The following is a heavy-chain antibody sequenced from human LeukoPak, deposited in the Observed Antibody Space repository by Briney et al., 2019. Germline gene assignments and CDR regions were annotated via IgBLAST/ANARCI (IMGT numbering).Heavy chain of an antibody. V-gene: IGHV4-34*12. Sequence: PSETLSLTCAVYGGSFSGYYWSWIRQPPGKGLEWIGSVFYSGTTYYNPSLESRVTVSVDTSNNQFSLKLTSVTAADTAVYYCARVTGVVPAALLGAFDYWGQGTLVTVSS. J-gene: IGHJ4*02. CDR3: ARVTGVVPAALLGAFDY. CDR2: VFYSGTT. D-gene: IGHD2-2*01. CDR1: GGSFSGYY.